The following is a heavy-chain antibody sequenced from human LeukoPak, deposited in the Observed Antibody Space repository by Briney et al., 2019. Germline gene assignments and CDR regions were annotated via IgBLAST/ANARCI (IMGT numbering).Heavy chain of an antibody. CDR3: ARGGRYSYGTQFDY. CDR1: GYTFTSYD. Sequence: RASVKVSCKASGYTFTSYDINWVRQATGQGLEWMGWMNPNSGNTGYAQKFQGRVTTTRNTSISTAYMELSSLRSEDTAVYFCARGGRYSYGTQFDYWGQGTLVTVSS. V-gene: IGHV1-8*01. CDR2: MNPNSGNT. D-gene: IGHD5-18*01. J-gene: IGHJ4*02.